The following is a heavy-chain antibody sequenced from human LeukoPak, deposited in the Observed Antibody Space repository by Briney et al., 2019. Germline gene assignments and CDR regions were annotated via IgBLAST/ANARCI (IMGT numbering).Heavy chain of an antibody. CDR2: IDPSDSYT. CDR3: ARHDSVAGTINFDY. V-gene: IGHV5-10-1*01. Sequence: GESLKIACKGSGYSFTSYWISWVRQMPGKGLEWMGRIDPSDSYTNYSPSFQGYVTISADKSISTAYLQWSSLKASDTAMYYCARHDSVAGTINFDYWGQGTLVTVSS. CDR1: GYSFTSYW. J-gene: IGHJ4*02. D-gene: IGHD6-19*01.